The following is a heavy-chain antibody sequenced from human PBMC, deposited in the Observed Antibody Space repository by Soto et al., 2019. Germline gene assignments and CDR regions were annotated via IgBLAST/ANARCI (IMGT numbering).Heavy chain of an antibody. CDR3: AHSSRVCYKYYLDY. V-gene: IGHV2-5*02. J-gene: IGHJ4*02. CDR1: GFSLITSGVA. Sequence: QITLKESGPTLVKPTQTLTLTCTFSGFSLITSGVAVGWIRQPPGKALEWLALIYWDDDKRYSPSLKSRLTITKDTSKNQVVLTMTNMDPVDTGTYYCAHSSRVCYKYYLDYWGQGTLVTVSS. D-gene: IGHD2-15*01. CDR2: IYWDDDK.